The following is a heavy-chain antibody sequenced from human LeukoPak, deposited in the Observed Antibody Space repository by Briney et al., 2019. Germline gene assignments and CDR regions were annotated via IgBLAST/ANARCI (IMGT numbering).Heavy chain of an antibody. CDR2: ISSSSSTI. V-gene: IGHV3-48*01. CDR1: GFTFSSYS. Sequence: PGGSLRLSCAASGFTFSSYSMNWVRQAPGKGLEWVSYISSSSSTIYYADSVKGRFTISRDNAKNSLYLQMNSLRAEDTAVYYCARDSSVGQPCPDDIWGQGTMVTVSS. J-gene: IGHJ3*02. CDR3: ARDSSVGQPCPDDI. D-gene: IGHD3-10*01.